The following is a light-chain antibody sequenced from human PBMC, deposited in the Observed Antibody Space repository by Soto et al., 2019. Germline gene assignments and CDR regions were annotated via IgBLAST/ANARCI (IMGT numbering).Light chain of an antibody. CDR3: QQRSYWPLP. CDR1: QSVSSY. J-gene: IGKJ4*01. V-gene: IGKV3-11*01. Sequence: SLSLFALSVTTRARAALXWGASQSVSSYLAWYQQKPGQAPRLLIYDASNRATGIPARFSGSGSGTDFTLTISSLQPEDFAVYYCQQRSYWPLPSGGG. CDR2: DAS.